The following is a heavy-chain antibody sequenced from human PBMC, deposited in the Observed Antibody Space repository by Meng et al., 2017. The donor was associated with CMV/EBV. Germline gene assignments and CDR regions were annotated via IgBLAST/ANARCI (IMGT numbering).Heavy chain of an antibody. CDR3: AKDRYIARLADY. D-gene: IGHD1-14*01. Sequence: GESLKISCAASGFTFSSYAMSWVRQAPGKGLEWVSAISGSGGSTYYADSVKGRFTISRDNSKNTLYLQMNSLRAEDTAVYYCAKDRYIARLADYWGQGTLVTVSS. CDR1: GFTFSSYA. J-gene: IGHJ4*02. CDR2: ISGSGGST. V-gene: IGHV3-23*01.